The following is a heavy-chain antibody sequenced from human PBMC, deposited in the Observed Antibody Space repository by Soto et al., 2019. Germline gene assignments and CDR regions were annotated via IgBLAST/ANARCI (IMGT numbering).Heavy chain of an antibody. CDR1: GGSISSYY. J-gene: IGHJ4*02. V-gene: IGHV4-59*01. D-gene: IGHD3-10*01. Sequence: QVQLQESGPGLVKPSETLSLTCTVSGGSISSYYWSWIRQPPGKGLEWIGYIYYSGSTNYNPSLKSRVTISVDTSKNQFSLKLSSVTAADTAVYYCASGDGITYLFDYWGQGTLVTVSS. CDR2: IYYSGST. CDR3: ASGDGITYLFDY.